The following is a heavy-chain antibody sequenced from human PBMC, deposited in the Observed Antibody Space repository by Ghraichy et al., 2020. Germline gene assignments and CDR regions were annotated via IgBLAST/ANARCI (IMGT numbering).Heavy chain of an antibody. CDR2: FDPEDGET. Sequence: ASVKVSCKVSGYTLTELSMHWVRQAPGKGLEWMGGFDPEDGETIYAQKFQGRVTMTEDTSTDTAYMELSSLRSEDTAVYYCATRGKYYDFWSGYYVLDYWGQGTLVTVSS. CDR1: GYTLTELS. J-gene: IGHJ4*02. V-gene: IGHV1-24*01. D-gene: IGHD3-3*01. CDR3: ATRGKYYDFWSGYYVLDY.